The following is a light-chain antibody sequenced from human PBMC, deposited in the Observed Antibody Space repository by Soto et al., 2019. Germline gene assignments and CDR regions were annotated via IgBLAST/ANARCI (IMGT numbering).Light chain of an antibody. V-gene: IGKV3-11*01. CDR3: QQRSNWPPIT. J-gene: IGKJ5*01. CDR1: QSVSRY. Sequence: EIVLTQSPATLSLSPGERATLYCRASQSVSRYLAWYQQKPGQAPRLLIYDASNRATGIPARFSGSGSGTDFTLTISSLEPEDFAVYYCQQRSNWPPITFGQGTRLETK. CDR2: DAS.